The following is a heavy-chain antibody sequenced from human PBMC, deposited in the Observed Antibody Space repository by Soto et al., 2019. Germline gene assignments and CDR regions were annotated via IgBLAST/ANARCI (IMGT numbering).Heavy chain of an antibody. CDR3: ARALAVAVSEH. V-gene: IGHV3-21*01. CDR2: ISSTGTYI. CDR1: GFTFSSYT. J-gene: IGHJ1*01. D-gene: IGHD6-19*01. Sequence: EVQLVESGGGLVQPGGSLRLSCAASGFTFSSYTMNWVRQAPGKGLEWVSSISSTGTYIYYADSVKGRFTISRDNAKNSLYLQMNSLRAEDTAVYYCARALAVAVSEHWGQGTLVTVSS.